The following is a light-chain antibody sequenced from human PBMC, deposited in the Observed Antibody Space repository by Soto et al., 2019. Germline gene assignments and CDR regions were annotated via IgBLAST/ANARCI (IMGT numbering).Light chain of an antibody. CDR1: NSDVGTYNY. Sequence: QSALTQPRSVSGSPGQSVTISCTGTNSDVGTYNYVSWYQQHPGKAPKLIIYDVTKRPSGVPDRFSGSKSGNTASLIISGLQAEDEADYFCSSYTSSATLVFGGGTKLTVL. J-gene: IGLJ3*02. CDR3: SSYTSSATLV. CDR2: DVT. V-gene: IGLV2-11*01.